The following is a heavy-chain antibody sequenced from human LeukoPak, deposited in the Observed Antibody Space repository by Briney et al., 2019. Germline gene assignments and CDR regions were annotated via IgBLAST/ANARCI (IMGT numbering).Heavy chain of an antibody. CDR2: IYYSGST. J-gene: IGHJ4*02. CDR1: GGSISSYY. Sequence: PSETLSLTCTVSGGSISSYYWSWIRQPPGKGLEWIGYIYYSGSTNYNPSLKSRVTISVDTSKNQFSLKLSSVTAADTAVYYCARDNCSGGSCYPDYWGQGALVTVSS. CDR3: ARDNCSGGSCYPDY. D-gene: IGHD2-15*01. V-gene: IGHV4-59*01.